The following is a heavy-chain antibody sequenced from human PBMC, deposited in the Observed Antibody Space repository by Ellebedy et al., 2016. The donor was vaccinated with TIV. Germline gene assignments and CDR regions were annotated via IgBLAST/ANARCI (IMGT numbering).Heavy chain of an antibody. J-gene: IGHJ4*02. D-gene: IGHD6-19*01. V-gene: IGHV4-61*01. CDR1: SGSVSSGRHY. CDR3: ARRDVRSGGSFLFDH. CDR2: IYYTGTT. Sequence: SETLSLTXTVSSGSVSSGRHYLSWIRQPPGKGLEWIGYIYYTGTTNYNPSLKSRLTISVDTSKNQFSLKLRSVTAADTAVYYCARRDVRSGGSFLFDHWGQGTLVTVSS.